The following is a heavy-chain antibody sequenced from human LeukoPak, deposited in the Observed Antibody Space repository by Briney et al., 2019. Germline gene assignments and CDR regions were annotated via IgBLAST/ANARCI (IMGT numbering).Heavy chain of an antibody. J-gene: IGHJ5*02. CDR3: ARDRGSEVT. CDR1: GGSISSGSYY. V-gene: IGHV4-39*02. Sequence: SETLSLTCTVSGGSISSGSYYWSWIRQPPEKGLEWIGTIYYSGNTYYNPSLKSRVTISVDTSKNQFSLKLSSVTAADTAVYYCARDRGSEVTWGQGTLVTVSS. CDR2: IYYSGNT.